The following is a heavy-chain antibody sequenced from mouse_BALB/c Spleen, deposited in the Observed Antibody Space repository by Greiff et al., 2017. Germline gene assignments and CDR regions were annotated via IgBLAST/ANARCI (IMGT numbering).Heavy chain of an antibody. J-gene: IGHJ4*01. CDR2: IYPYNGGT. D-gene: IGHD5-1*01. CDR3: ARRREYGYAVDY. CDR1: GYTFTDYN. Sequence: EVQLQQSGPELVKPGASVKISCKASGYTFTDYNMHWVKQSHGKSLEWIGYIYPYNGGTGYNQKFKSKATLTVDNSSSTAYMELRSLTSEDSAVYYCARRREYGYAVDYWGQGTSVTVSS. V-gene: IGHV1S29*02.